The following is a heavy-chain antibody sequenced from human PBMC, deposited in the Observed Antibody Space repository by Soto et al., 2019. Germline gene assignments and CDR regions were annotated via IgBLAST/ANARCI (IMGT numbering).Heavy chain of an antibody. J-gene: IGHJ6*03. D-gene: IGHD2-15*01. CDR3: ARGDCVGGPCYSLAGSFYYYMDV. CDR1: GFTFSNYW. CDR2: INSDGSVS. Sequence: VQLVESGGGLVQPGGSLRLSCAASGFTFSNYWMYWVRQAPGKGLVWVSRINSDGSVSSYADSVKGRLTISRDNAKNTLYLQMNSLRAEDTAVYYCARGDCVGGPCYSLAGSFYYYMDVWGKGTTVTVS. V-gene: IGHV3-74*01.